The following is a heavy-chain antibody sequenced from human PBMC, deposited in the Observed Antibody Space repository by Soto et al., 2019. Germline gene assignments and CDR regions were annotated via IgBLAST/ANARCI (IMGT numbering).Heavy chain of an antibody. D-gene: IGHD6-13*01. CDR2: MNPNSGNT. CDR3: ARVSIAAAGTSGYGMDV. V-gene: IGHV1-8*01. CDR1: GYTFTSYD. J-gene: IGHJ6*02. Sequence: QVQLVQSGAEVKKPGASVKVSCKASGYTFTSYDINWVRQATGQGLEWMGWMNPNSGNTGYAQKFQGRVTMTRNTSISTAYRELSSLRSEDTAVYYCARVSIAAAGTSGYGMDVWGQGTTVTVSS.